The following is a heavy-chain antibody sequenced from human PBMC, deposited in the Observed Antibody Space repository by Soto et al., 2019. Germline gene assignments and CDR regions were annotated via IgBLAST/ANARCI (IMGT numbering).Heavy chain of an antibody. J-gene: IGHJ5*02. V-gene: IGHV4-30-4*01. CDR2: IYYSGST. D-gene: IGHD3-16*01. CDR1: GGSISSGDYY. Sequence: SETLSLTCTVSGGSISSGDYYWSWIRQPPGKGLEWIGYIYYSGSTYYNPSLKSRVTISVDTSKNQFSLKLSSVTAADTAVYYCARDSTLIWGVDPWGQGTLVTVSS. CDR3: ARDSTLIWGVDP.